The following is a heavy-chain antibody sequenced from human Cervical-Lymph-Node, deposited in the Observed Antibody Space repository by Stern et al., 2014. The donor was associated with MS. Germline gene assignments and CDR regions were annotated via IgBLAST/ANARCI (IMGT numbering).Heavy chain of an antibody. J-gene: IGHJ4*02. V-gene: IGHV4-30-4*01. CDR3: ASVLSISAADY. CDR1: GGSISSGDYY. CDR2: IYYSGST. Sequence: VQLVESGPGLVKPSQTLSLTCTVSGGSISSGDYYWSWIRQPPGKGLEWIGDIYYSGSTYYNPSLKSRVTISVDTSKNHFSLKLSSVTAADTAVYYCASVLSISAADYWGQGTLVTVSS. D-gene: IGHD2/OR15-2a*01.